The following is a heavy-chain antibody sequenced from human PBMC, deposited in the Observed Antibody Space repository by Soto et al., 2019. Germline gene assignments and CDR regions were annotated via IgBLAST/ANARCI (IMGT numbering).Heavy chain of an antibody. D-gene: IGHD5-12*01. J-gene: IGHJ4*02. CDR2: ISAYNGNT. Sequence: QVQLVQSGAEVKKPGASVKVSCKASGYTFTSYGISWVRQAPGQGLEWMGWISAYNGNTNYAQKLQGRVTMTTDKSTSTAYMEMRSLSSDDTAVYYCARQVATIKDADYWGQGPLVTVSS. CDR3: ARQVATIKDADY. CDR1: GYTFTSYG. V-gene: IGHV1-18*01.